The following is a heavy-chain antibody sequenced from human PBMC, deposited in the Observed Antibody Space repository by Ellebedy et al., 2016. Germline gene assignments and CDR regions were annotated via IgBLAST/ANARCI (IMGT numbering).Heavy chain of an antibody. V-gene: IGHV3-7*03. CDR1: GFTFSSYW. D-gene: IGHD3-10*01. CDR3: ANVGGSGSYYNGY. Sequence: GGSLRLSCAASGFTFSSYWMSWVRQAPGKGLEWVANIKQDGSEKYYVDSVKGRFTISRDNSKNRLYLQMNSLKVEDTATYYCANVGGSGSYYNGYWGLGTLVTVSS. CDR2: IKQDGSEK. J-gene: IGHJ4*02.